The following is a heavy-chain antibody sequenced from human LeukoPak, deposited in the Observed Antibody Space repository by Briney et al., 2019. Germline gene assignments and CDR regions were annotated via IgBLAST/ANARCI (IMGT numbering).Heavy chain of an antibody. CDR1: GDTFSNYG. V-gene: IGHV1-69*04. CDR2: IVPIVGIA. CDR3: ARETGYDILTAPDI. J-gene: IGHJ3*02. Sequence: ASVKVSCKASGDTFSNYGISWVRQAPGQGLEWVGRIVPIVGIAKSAQKFQGRVTITADKSTSTAYMELRSLRSEDTAVYYCARETGYDILTAPDIWGQGTMVTVSS. D-gene: IGHD3-9*01.